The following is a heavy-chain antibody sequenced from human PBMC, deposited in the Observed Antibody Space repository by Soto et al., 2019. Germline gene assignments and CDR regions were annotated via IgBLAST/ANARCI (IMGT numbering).Heavy chain of an antibody. CDR2: ISGSGNYT. J-gene: IGHJ4*02. D-gene: IGHD4-4*01. V-gene: IGHV3-21*01. CDR1: GFTFSTYS. Sequence: GGSLRLSCAASGFTFSTYSTNWVRQAPGKGLEWVSSISGSGNYTHYADFLRGRFTISRDNAKTSLYLQMNSLRAEDTAVYYCAREGINNYNEYYFDSWGQGTVVTVPS. CDR3: AREGINNYNEYYFDS.